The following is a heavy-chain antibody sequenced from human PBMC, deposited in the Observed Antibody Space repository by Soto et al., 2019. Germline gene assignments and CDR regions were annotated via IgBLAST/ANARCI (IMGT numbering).Heavy chain of an antibody. V-gene: IGHV1-46*01. CDR1: GYSFTNFY. Sequence: QVQLVHSGAEVRKPGASVKVSCKPSGYSFTNFYVHWVRQAPGQGLEWMGIIDPSSGTTSYTQKFQGRVTMTRDTSMSTVYMELSSLRSEDTAVYYCARGAVVVPNGLIAGMDVWGLGTTVTVSS. D-gene: IGHD2-15*01. CDR3: ARGAVVVPNGLIAGMDV. CDR2: IDPSSGTT. J-gene: IGHJ6*02.